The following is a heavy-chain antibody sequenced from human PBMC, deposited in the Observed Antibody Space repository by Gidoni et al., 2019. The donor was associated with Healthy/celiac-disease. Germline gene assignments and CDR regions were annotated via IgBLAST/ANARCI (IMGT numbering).Heavy chain of an antibody. J-gene: IGHJ5*02. CDR3: ARETERGWFDP. V-gene: IGHV1-2*02. CDR1: GYTFTGSY. Sequence: VQLVQSGAEVTKPGSSVQVSCKASGYTFTGSYMHWVRQAPGQGREWMGWIKPNSGGTNYAQKFQGRVTMTRDTSISTAYMEQSRLRSDDTAVYYCARETERGWFDPWGQGTLVTVSS. CDR2: IKPNSGGT.